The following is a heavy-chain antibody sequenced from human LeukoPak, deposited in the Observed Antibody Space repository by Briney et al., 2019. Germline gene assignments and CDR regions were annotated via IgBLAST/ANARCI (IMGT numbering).Heavy chain of an antibody. J-gene: IGHJ4*02. V-gene: IGHV4-30-2*01. CDR2: IYHSGST. CDR1: GGSISSGGYS. Sequence: SETLSLTCAVSGGSISSGGYSWSWVRQPPGKGLEWIGYIYHSGSTYYNPSLKSRVTISVDRSKNRFSLKLSSVTAADTAVYYCARAGYDSSGYPVPFDYWGQGTLVTVSS. D-gene: IGHD3-22*01. CDR3: ARAGYDSSGYPVPFDY.